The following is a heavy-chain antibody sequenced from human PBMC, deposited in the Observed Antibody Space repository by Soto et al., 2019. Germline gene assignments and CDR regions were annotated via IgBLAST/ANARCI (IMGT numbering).Heavy chain of an antibody. J-gene: IGHJ6*02. D-gene: IGHD3-10*01. CDR3: AREGSITMVRGVIRNYYYYGMDV. V-gene: IGHV1-69*13. Sequence: SVKVSCKASGGTFSSYAISWVRQAPGQGLEWMGGIIPIFGTANYAQKFQGRVTITADESTSTAYMELSSLRSEDTAVYYCAREGSITMVRGVIRNYYYYGMDVWGQGTTVTVS. CDR1: GGTFSSYA. CDR2: IIPIFGTA.